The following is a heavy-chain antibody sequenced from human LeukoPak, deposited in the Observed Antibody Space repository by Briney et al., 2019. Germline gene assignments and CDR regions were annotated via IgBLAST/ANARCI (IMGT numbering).Heavy chain of an antibody. Sequence: GGSLRLSCAASGFTFSDYYMSWIRQAPGKGLEWVSYISSSGSTIYYADSVKGRFTISRDNAKNSLYLQMNSLRAEDTAVYYCARDFHRRRRWELRGYWGQGTLVTVSS. J-gene: IGHJ4*02. CDR2: ISSSGSTI. CDR3: ARDFHRRRRWELRGY. CDR1: GFTFSDYY. D-gene: IGHD1-26*01. V-gene: IGHV3-11*04.